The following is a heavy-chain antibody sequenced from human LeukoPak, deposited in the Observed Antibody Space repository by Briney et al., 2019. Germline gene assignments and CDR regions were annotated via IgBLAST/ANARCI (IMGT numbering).Heavy chain of an antibody. D-gene: IGHD3-22*01. CDR2: MNPNSGNT. Sequence: ASVKVSCEASGYTFTSYDINWVRQATGQGLEWMGWMNPNSGNTGYAQKFQGRVTMTRNTSISTAYMELSSLRSEDTAVYYCARGARRDYYDSSGYYYFVVGFDRCGEETLVTVSS. CDR3: ARGARRDYYDSSGYYYFVVGFDR. J-gene: IGHJ5*02. CDR1: GYTFTSYD. V-gene: IGHV1-8*02.